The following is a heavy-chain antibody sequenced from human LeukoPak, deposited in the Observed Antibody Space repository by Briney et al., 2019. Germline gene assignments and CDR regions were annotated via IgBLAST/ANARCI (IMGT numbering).Heavy chain of an antibody. D-gene: IGHD3-22*01. V-gene: IGHV3-48*03. Sequence: PRGSFKLFCAASGFTFSSYEMNWVGQAPGKGLEWVSYISSSGSTIYYADSVKGRLTISRDNAKNSLYLHMNSLRAEDTAVYYCASRYYYDSSGYPDAFDIWGQGTLVTVSS. CDR1: GFTFSSYE. CDR3: ASRYYYDSSGYPDAFDI. J-gene: IGHJ3*02. CDR2: ISSSGSTI.